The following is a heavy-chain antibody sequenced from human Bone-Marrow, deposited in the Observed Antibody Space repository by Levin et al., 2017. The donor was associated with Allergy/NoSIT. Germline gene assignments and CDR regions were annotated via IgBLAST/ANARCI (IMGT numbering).Heavy chain of an antibody. CDR2: ISAGDAST. V-gene: IGHV3-23*01. J-gene: IGHJ3*02. CDR3: AKVRRGLDAFDI. D-gene: IGHD3/OR15-3a*01. Sequence: GGSLRLSCAASGFTFSSSAMTWVRQAPGKGLEWVSSISAGDASTYYTDSVKGRLTVSRDNSKNTLYLQMNSLRVEDTALYYCAKVRRGLDAFDIWGQGTMVTVAS. CDR1: GFTFSSSA.